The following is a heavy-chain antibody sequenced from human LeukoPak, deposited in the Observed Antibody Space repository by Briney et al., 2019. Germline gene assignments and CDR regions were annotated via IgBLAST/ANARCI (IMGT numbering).Heavy chain of an antibody. J-gene: IGHJ4*02. CDR2: INAYNRNT. CDR1: GYTFTSYG. CDR3: ARQTTVVSPFDY. V-gene: IGHV1-18*01. D-gene: IGHD4-23*01. Sequence: ASVTVSCMASGYTFTSYGISWVGQAPGQGGEGIAWINAYNRNTNYAQKLQRTLTMTTDTSTTTAYMELRSLRSDDTAVYYCARQTTVVSPFDYWGQGTLVTVSS.